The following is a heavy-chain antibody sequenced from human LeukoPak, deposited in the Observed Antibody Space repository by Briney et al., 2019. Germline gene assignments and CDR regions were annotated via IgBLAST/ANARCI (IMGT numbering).Heavy chain of an antibody. CDR2: IYHSGST. CDR3: VKSGSYYEAFDY. Sequence: SETLSLTCIVSGYSINSNYYWGWIRQPPGKGLEWIGSIYHSGSTFYNPSLKSRLTISVDTSKNQFSLKLSSVTAADTAVYYCVKSGSYYEAFDYWGQGTLVAVSS. D-gene: IGHD1-26*01. J-gene: IGHJ4*02. V-gene: IGHV4-38-2*02. CDR1: GYSINSNYY.